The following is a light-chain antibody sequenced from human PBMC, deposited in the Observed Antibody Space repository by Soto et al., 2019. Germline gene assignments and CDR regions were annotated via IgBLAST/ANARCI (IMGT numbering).Light chain of an antibody. V-gene: IGLV1-40*01. CDR3: QSYESSLGGYV. J-gene: IGLJ1*01. Sequence: QSVLTQPPSVSGAPGQRVTISCTGSSSNIGAGYDVHWYQQLPGTAPKLLIYGNSNRPSGVPDRFSGSKSGTSASLAITGLQAEDEADYYYQSYESSLGGYVFGTGTKLTVL. CDR2: GNS. CDR1: SSNIGAGYD.